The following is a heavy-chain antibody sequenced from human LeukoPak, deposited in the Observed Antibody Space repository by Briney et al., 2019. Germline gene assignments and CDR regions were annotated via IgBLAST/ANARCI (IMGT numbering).Heavy chain of an antibody. J-gene: IGHJ4*02. V-gene: IGHV3-64D*06. D-gene: IGHD6-6*01. CDR3: ARRIAARREFDY. Sequence: GGSLRLSCSASGFTSSSCAMHWVRQAPGKGLEYVSGISTNGGSIYYADSVKGRFTISRDNSKNMLYLQMTSLRAEDTAVYYCARRIAARREFDYWGQGTLVTVSS. CDR1: GFTSSSCA. CDR2: ISTNGGSI.